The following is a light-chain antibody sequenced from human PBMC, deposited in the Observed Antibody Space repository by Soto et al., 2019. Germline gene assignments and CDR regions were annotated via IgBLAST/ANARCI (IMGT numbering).Light chain of an antibody. CDR2: DNN. CDR3: GTWDSTLSAGV. V-gene: IGLV1-51*01. Sequence: QSVLTQPPSVSAAPGQKVTISCSGSSSNIGNNYVSWYQQFPGTAPKPLIYDNNKRPSGIPDRFPGSKSGTSATLGITGLQTGDEADYYCGTWDSTLSAGVFGTGTKVTV. J-gene: IGLJ1*01. CDR1: SSNIGNNY.